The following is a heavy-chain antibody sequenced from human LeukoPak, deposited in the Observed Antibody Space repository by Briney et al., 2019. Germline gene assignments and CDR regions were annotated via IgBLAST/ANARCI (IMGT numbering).Heavy chain of an antibody. J-gene: IGHJ4*02. CDR2: INHSGST. CDR3: ARGVLGRRGRDRLHNDY. D-gene: IGHD2-8*01. CDR1: GESFSGFY. Sequence: SETLSLTCAVYGESFSGFYWSWIRQPPGKGLEWIGEINHSGSTNYNLSLKSRVTISVDTSKNQFSLKLNSVTAADTAVYYCARGVLGRRGRDRLHNDYWGQGSLVTVSS. V-gene: IGHV4-34*01.